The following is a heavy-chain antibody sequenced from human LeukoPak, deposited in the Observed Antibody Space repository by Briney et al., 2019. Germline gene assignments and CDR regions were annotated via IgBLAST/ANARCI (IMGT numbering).Heavy chain of an antibody. J-gene: IGHJ4*02. D-gene: IGHD3-22*01. CDR2: IYYSGST. Sequence: ASETLSLTCTVSGGSISSYYWRWIRQPPGKGLEWIGYIYYSGSTNYNPSLKSRVTISVDTSKNQFSLKLSSVTAADTAVYYCAATYYYDSSDDYWGQGTLVTVSS. CDR3: AATYYYDSSDDY. CDR1: GGSISSYY. V-gene: IGHV4-59*01.